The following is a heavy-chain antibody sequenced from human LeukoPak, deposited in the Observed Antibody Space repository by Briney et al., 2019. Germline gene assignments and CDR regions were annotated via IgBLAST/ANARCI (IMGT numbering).Heavy chain of an antibody. CDR2: IYHSGST. J-gene: IGHJ4*02. Sequence: RSETLSLTCTVSGYSISSGYYWGWIRQPPGKGLEWIGSIYHSGSTYYNPSLKSRVTISVDTSKNQFSLKLSSVTAADTAVYYCARGSWGTVTTSYFDYWGQGTLVTVSS. D-gene: IGHD4-17*01. CDR1: GYSISSGYY. V-gene: IGHV4-38-2*02. CDR3: ARGSWGTVTTSYFDY.